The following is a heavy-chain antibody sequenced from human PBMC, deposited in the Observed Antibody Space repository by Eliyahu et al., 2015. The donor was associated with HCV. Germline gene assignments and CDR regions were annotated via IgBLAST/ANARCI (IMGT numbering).Heavy chain of an antibody. J-gene: IGHJ4*02. Sequence: EEQILESGGGLVQPGGSLRLSCSASGFXLXRYAMXWVXQGPGKGLGGVSGISGSGGRTYYGDTVKGRFTISRDNSKNTLYLQMNSLRAEDTAVYYCAKVPYGPGVLGGFDSWGQGTLVTVSS. D-gene: IGHD3-10*01. CDR1: GFXLXRYA. V-gene: IGHV3-23*01. CDR3: AKVPYGPGVLGGFDS. CDR2: ISGSGGRT.